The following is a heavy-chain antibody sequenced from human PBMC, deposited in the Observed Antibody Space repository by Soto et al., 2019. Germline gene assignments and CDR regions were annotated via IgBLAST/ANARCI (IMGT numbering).Heavy chain of an antibody. V-gene: IGHV4-59*01. CDR3: ARGGIAARSLFDY. Sequence: SETLSLTCTVSGGSISSYYWSWIRQPPGKGLEWIGYIYYSGSTNYNPSLKSRVTISVDTSKNQFSLKLSSVTAADTAVYYGARGGIAARSLFDYWGQGTLVTVSS. J-gene: IGHJ4*02. CDR2: IYYSGST. D-gene: IGHD6-6*01. CDR1: GGSISSYY.